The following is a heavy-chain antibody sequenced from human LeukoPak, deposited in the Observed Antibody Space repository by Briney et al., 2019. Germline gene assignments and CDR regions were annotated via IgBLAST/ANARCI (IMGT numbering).Heavy chain of an antibody. J-gene: IGHJ4*02. CDR2: IYYSGST. CDR1: GGSISSSNW. V-gene: IGHV4-4*02. Sequence: PSGTLSLTCAVSGGSISSSNWWSWVRQPPGKGLEWIGSIYYSGSTYYNPSLKSRVTISVDTSKNQFSLKLSSVTAADTAVYYCARFKPYYFDYWGQGTLVTVSS. CDR3: ARFKPYYFDY.